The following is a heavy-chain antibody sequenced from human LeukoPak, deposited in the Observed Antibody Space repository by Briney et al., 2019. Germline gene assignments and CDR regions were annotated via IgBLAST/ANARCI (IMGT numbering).Heavy chain of an antibody. CDR2: IKWNSGSV. D-gene: IGHD4-23*01. CDR3: TKDEDYGGNAVDF. Sequence: GGSLRLSCAASGFTFEDYAMHWVRQAPGKGLEWVSGIKWNSGSVGYADSVKGRFTISRDNAKNSLFLQMNGLTTEDTALCYCTKDEDYGGNAVDFWGQGTPVTVSS. J-gene: IGHJ4*02. V-gene: IGHV3-9*01. CDR1: GFTFEDYA.